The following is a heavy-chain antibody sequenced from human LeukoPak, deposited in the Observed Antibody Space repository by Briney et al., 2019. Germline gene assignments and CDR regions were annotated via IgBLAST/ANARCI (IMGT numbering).Heavy chain of an antibody. CDR3: ARDVAYSFDS. Sequence: GGSLRLSCAASGFTFSGYWMHWVRQAPGQGLVWVTRINSGGSSTISADSVKGRSTISRDNAKNTLYLQMNSLRAEDTAVYYCARDVAYSFDSWGQGTLVTVSS. J-gene: IGHJ4*02. CDR1: GFTFSGYW. CDR2: INSGGSST. V-gene: IGHV3-74*01.